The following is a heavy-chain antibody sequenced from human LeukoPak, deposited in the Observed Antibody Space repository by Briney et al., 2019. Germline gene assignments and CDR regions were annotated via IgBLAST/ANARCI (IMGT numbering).Heavy chain of an antibody. Sequence: GGSLRLSCAASGFTFSSYWMSWVRQAPGKGLEWVANIKQDGSAQNYVDSVKGRLTTSRDNAKNSLFLQMNSLRVEDTALYYCARVSAAGTGFLDLWGRGTLVLVSA. CDR1: GFTFSSYW. CDR3: ARVSAAGTGFLDL. CDR2: IKQDGSAQ. J-gene: IGHJ2*01. V-gene: IGHV3-7*03. D-gene: IGHD6-13*01.